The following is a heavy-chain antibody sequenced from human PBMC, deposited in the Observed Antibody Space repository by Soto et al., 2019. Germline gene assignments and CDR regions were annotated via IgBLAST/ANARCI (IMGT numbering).Heavy chain of an antibody. CDR2: IYYSGST. CDR1: GGSISSYY. V-gene: IGHV4-59*01. D-gene: IGHD6-6*01. J-gene: IGHJ5*02. CDR3: ARDHSSSRLGGWFDP. Sequence: SETLSLTCTVSGGSISSYYWSWIRQPPGKGLEWIGYIYYSGSTNYNPSLKSRVTISVDTSKNQFSLKLGSVTAADTAVYYCARDHSSSRLGGWFDPWGQGTLVTVSS.